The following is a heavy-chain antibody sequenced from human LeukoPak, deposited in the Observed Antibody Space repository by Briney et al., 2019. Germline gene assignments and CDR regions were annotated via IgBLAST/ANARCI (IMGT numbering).Heavy chain of an antibody. CDR1: GFTFSSYA. J-gene: IGHJ3*02. CDR2: ISGSGDNT. V-gene: IGHV3-23*01. Sequence: GGSLRLSCAASGFTFSSYAMSWVRQAPGKGLEWVSTISGSGDNTYYADSVKGRFTISRDKSKNTLYLQMNSLRAEDTAIYYCAKDHGSGSYYHDAFDIWGQGTMVTVSS. D-gene: IGHD3-10*01. CDR3: AKDHGSGSYYHDAFDI.